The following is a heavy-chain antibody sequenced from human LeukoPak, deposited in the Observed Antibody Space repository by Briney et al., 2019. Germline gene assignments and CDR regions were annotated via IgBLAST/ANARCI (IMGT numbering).Heavy chain of an antibody. D-gene: IGHD4-11*01. Sequence: ASVKVSCKASGYTFTSNGISWVRQAPGQGLEWMGWISAYNGNTNYAQKLQGRVTMTTDTSTSTAYMELRSLRSDDTAVYYCARGRQTTVTTPYYYYGMDVWGQGTTVTVSS. CDR2: ISAYNGNT. CDR1: GYTFTSNG. J-gene: IGHJ6*02. V-gene: IGHV1-18*01. CDR3: ARGRQTTVTTPYYYYGMDV.